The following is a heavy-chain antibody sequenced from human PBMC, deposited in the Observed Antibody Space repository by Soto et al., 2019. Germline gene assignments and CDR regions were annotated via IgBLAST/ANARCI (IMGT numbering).Heavy chain of an antibody. CDR1: GGSISSSSYY. D-gene: IGHD3-22*01. J-gene: IGHJ6*02. Sequence: PSETLSLTCTVSGGSISSSSYYWGWIRQPPGKGLEWIGSIYYSGSTYYNPSLKIRVTISVDTSKNQFSLKLSSVTAADTAVYFCASVSYYYVSSGYYSVPYYYYGMDVWGQGTTVTVSS. CDR3: ASVSYYYVSSGYYSVPYYYYGMDV. V-gene: IGHV4-39*01. CDR2: IYYSGST.